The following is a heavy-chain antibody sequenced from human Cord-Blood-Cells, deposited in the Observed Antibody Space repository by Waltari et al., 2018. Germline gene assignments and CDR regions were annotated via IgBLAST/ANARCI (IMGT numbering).Heavy chain of an antibody. CDR2: MSSSSIYI. CDR1: GFTFSSYS. Sequence: EVQLVESGGGLVKPGGSLRLSCAASGFTFSSYSMNWVRQAPGKWLEWVSSMSSSSIYIDYADAVKGRFTISRDNAKNSLYLQMNSLRGEDTAVYYCARGGGDDAFDIWGQGTMVTDSS. CDR3: ARGGGDDAFDI. D-gene: IGHD3-16*01. V-gene: IGHV3-21*01. J-gene: IGHJ3*02.